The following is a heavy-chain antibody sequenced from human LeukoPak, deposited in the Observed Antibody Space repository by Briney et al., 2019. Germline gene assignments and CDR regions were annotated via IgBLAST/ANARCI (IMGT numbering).Heavy chain of an antibody. V-gene: IGHV3-30*18. CDR2: ISYDGSNK. CDR3: AKDFRVGAIDFDY. Sequence: PGGSLRLSCAASGFTFSSYGMRWVRQAPGKGLEWVAVISYDGSNKYYADSVKGRFTISRDNSKNTLYLQMNSLRAEDTAVYYCAKDFRVGAIDFDYWGQGTPVTVSS. J-gene: IGHJ4*02. CDR1: GFTFSSYG. D-gene: IGHD1-26*01.